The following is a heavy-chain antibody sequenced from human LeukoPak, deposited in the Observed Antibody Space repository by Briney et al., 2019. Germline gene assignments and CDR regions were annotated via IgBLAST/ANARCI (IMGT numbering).Heavy chain of an antibody. D-gene: IGHD2-15*01. J-gene: IGHJ6*02. CDR1: GFTFDDYA. CDR2: ISGDGGSK. V-gene: IGHV3-43*02. CDR3: AKDVVGYCSGGSCYSYYYYYGMDV. Sequence: GGSLRLSCAASGFTFDDYAMHWVRQAPGKGLEWVSLISGDGGSKYYADSVKGRFTISRDNSKNSLYLQMNSLRTEDTALYYCAKDVVGYCSGGSCYSYYYYYGMDVWGQGTTVTVSS.